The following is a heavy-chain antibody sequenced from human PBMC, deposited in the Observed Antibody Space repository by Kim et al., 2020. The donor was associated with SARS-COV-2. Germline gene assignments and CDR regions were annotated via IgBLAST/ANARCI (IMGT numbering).Heavy chain of an antibody. Sequence: SETLSLTCTVSGASISSSSYYWGWIRQPPGKGLEWIGNIYYSGNTYYNPSLKSRVTISVDTSKNQFSLKLSSVTAADTAVYYCATYVTSRGAFDIWGQGTMVTVSS. D-gene: IGHD3-10*01. J-gene: IGHJ3*02. CDR2: IYYSGNT. CDR3: ATYVTSRGAFDI. V-gene: IGHV4-39*01. CDR1: GASISSSSYY.